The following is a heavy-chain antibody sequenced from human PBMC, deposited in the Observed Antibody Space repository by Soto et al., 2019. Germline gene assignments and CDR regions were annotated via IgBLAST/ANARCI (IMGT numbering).Heavy chain of an antibody. D-gene: IGHD1-26*01. Sequence: EVQLVESGGGLVQPGGSLRLSCAASGFTFSSYWMHWVRQAPGKGLVWVSRINSDGSSTSYADSVKGRFTISRDNAKNRRYLQMNSLRAEDTAVYYCARGEVLYYYYYGMDVWGQGTTVTVSS. V-gene: IGHV3-74*01. CDR2: INSDGSST. J-gene: IGHJ6*02. CDR3: ARGEVLYYYYYGMDV. CDR1: GFTFSSYW.